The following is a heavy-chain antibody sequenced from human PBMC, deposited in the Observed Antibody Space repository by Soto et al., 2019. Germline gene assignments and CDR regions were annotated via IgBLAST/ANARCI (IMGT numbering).Heavy chain of an antibody. CDR3: ARFGTYYDTSGFLY. V-gene: IGHV3-74*03. D-gene: IGHD3-22*01. J-gene: IGHJ4*02. CDR2: INSDGRTT. CDR1: GFPSIYNW. Sequence: GSLRLSCAVSGFPSIYNWMHWVRQGPGKGLVWVSSINSDGRTTKYADSVRGRFTISRDNAKNTLYLQMSSLRAEDSAVYYCARFGTYYDTSGFLYWGQGTPVTLSS.